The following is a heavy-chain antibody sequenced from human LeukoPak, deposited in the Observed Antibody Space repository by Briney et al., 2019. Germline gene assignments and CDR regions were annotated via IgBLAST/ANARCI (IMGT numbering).Heavy chain of an antibody. J-gene: IGHJ6*03. CDR1: GFTFSSYS. V-gene: IGHV3-21*01. CDR3: ARETYYYDSSGYFPMDV. D-gene: IGHD3-22*01. Sequence: PGGSLGLSCAASGFTFSSYSMNWVRQAPGKGLEWVSSISSSSSYIYYADSVKGRFTISRDNAKNSLYLQMNSLRAEDTAVYYCARETYYYDSSGYFPMDVWGKGTTVTVSS. CDR2: ISSSSSYI.